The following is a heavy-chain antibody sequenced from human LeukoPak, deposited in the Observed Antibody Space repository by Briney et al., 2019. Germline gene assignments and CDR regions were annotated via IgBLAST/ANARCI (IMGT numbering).Heavy chain of an antibody. CDR3: AREMGVLRYFDWFSDAFDI. J-gene: IGHJ3*02. D-gene: IGHD3-9*01. V-gene: IGHV3-30*02. CDR2: IRYDGSNK. Sequence: GGSLRLSCAASGFTFSSYGMHWVRQAPGKGLEWVAFIRYDGSNKYYADSVKGRFTISRDNAKNSLYLQMNSLRAEDTALYYCAREMGVLRYFDWFSDAFDIWGQGTMVTVSS. CDR1: GFTFSSYG.